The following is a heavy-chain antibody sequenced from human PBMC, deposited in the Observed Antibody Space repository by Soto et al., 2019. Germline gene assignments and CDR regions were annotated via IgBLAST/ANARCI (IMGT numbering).Heavy chain of an antibody. CDR1: GFTFSSYW. Sequence: GGSLRLSCAASGFTFSSYWMGWVRQAPGKGLEWVASIKQDGSERYFADSVKGRFTISRDNPKNSLYLQMNSLRVEDTAVYYCTRDGSSSWYSYYYNGMDVWGQGTTVTVSS. D-gene: IGHD6-13*01. J-gene: IGHJ6*02. CDR3: TRDGSSSWYSYYYNGMDV. CDR2: IKQDGSER. V-gene: IGHV3-7*01.